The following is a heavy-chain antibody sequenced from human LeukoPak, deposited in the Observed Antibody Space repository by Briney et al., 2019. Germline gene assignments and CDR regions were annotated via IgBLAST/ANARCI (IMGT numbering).Heavy chain of an antibody. Sequence: SETLSLTCTVSGGSISSYYWSWIRQPPGKGLEGIGYIYYSGSTNYNPSLKSRVTISVDTSKNQFSLKLSSVTAADTAVYYCARDRPPWGYYGMDVWGQGTTVTVSS. CDR3: ARDRPPWGYYGMDV. J-gene: IGHJ6*02. V-gene: IGHV4-59*01. D-gene: IGHD7-27*01. CDR2: IYYSGST. CDR1: GGSISSYY.